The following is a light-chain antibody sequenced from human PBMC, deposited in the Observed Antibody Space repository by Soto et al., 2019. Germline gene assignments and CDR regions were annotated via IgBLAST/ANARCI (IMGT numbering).Light chain of an antibody. CDR3: CSHEGSFTLV. V-gene: IGLV2-11*01. Sequence: QSALTQPRSVSGSPGQSVTISCTGTSSDVGGYNYVSWYQKYPGKAPRLMIYDVSKRPAGVPDRFSGYKSGNTASLTISGLPAEDEDDYYGCSHEGSFTLVFGGGTKLTVL. CDR1: SSDVGGYNY. J-gene: IGLJ2*01. CDR2: DVS.